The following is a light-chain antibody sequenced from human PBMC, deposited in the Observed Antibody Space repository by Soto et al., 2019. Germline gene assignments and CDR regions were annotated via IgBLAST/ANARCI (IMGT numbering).Light chain of an antibody. CDR3: QQRTDWPRT. CDR2: DAS. J-gene: IGKJ2*01. CDR1: QGVSSS. Sequence: EIVLTQSPATLSLSPGERATLSCRASQGVSSSLGWYQQKPGQAPRLLIYDASNRATGIPTRFSGSGSGTDFTLTISSLEPEDFAVYYCQQRTDWPRTFGQGTKLEIK. V-gene: IGKV3-11*01.